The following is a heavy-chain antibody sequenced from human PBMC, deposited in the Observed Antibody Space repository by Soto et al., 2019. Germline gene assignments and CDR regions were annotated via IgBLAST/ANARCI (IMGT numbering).Heavy chain of an antibody. V-gene: IGHV4-31*03. J-gene: IGHJ4*02. CDR1: GGSISSGGYY. CDR3: ARDPGTSRFSYFDY. D-gene: IGHD3-3*01. CDR2: SYYYSGST. Sequence: QVQLQESGPGLVKPSQTLSLTCTVSGGSISSGGYYWTWIRQHPGKGLEWIGYSYYYSGSTHYNPPLKSRVSISVDTAKNQFPLKLRSVTAADTAVDYCARDPGTSRFSYFDYWCQGTLVTVSS.